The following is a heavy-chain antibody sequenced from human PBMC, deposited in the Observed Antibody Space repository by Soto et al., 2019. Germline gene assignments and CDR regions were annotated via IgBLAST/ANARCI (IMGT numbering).Heavy chain of an antibody. V-gene: IGHV1-24*01. CDR1: GYTLTELS. J-gene: IGHJ6*02. CDR3: TTQGFGGLHGLVDV. CDR2: FDPEDGET. D-gene: IGHD3-10*01. Sequence: SVKVSCKVSGYTLTELSMHWVRQAPGKGLEWMGGFDPEDGETIYAQKFQGRVTMTEDTSTDTAYMELSSLRSEDTAVYYCTTQGFGGLHGLVDVWGQGTPVTVSS.